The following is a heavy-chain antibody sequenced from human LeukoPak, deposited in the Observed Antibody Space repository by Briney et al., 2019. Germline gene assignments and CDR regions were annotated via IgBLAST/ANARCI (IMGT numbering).Heavy chain of an antibody. J-gene: IGHJ4*02. Sequence: ASVNVSCKVSGYTLTELSMHWVRQAPGKGLEWMGGFDPEDGETIYAQRFQGRVTITEDTSTDTAYLELSSLRSEDAAVYYCAPGSTPTASPYDYFDYWGQGTLVTVSS. V-gene: IGHV1-24*01. CDR3: APGSTPTASPYDYFDY. D-gene: IGHD2-21*01. CDR1: GYTLTELS. CDR2: FDPEDGET.